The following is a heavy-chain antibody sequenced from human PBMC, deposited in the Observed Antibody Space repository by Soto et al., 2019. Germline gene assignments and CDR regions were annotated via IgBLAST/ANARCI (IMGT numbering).Heavy chain of an antibody. J-gene: IGHJ4*02. CDR1: GYTFTNYG. V-gene: IGHV1-18*04. D-gene: IGHD1-26*01. CDR3: ARDRDSGSFLGLFDY. Sequence: QVQLVQSGAEVTKPGASVKVSCKASGYTFTNYGISWVRQAPGQGLEWMGWISGYNGNTNYAQKLQGRVTLTTATSTNTDYMEVRSLRSDDTAVYYCARDRDSGSFLGLFDYWGQGTLVTVSS. CDR2: ISGYNGNT.